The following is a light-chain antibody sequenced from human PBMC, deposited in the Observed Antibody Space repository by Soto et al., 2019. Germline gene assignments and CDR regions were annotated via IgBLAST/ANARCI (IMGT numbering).Light chain of an antibody. V-gene: IGLV1-44*01. CDR3: ATWDNGLTGVV. J-gene: IGLJ2*01. Sequence: QAVVTQPPSTSGTPGQRVTISCSGSSSNIGSNTVHWYQQIPGTAPKLLIYTNNQRSSGVSDRFSGSKSDTSASLVISGLQSEDEADYYCATWDNGLTGVVFGGGTKLT. CDR1: SSNIGSNT. CDR2: TNN.